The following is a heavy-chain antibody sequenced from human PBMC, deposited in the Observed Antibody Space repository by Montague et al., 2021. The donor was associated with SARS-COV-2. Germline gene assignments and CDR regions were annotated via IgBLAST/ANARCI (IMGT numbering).Heavy chain of an antibody. J-gene: IGHJ2*01. CDR2: IYHSGNT. V-gene: IGHV4-59*01. CDR3: AREYRIELWRTNWYFGL. D-gene: IGHD5-18*01. Sequence: SETLSLTCNVSGASISSYSWSWIRQPPGRGLEWIGYIYHSGNTKYNPSLKSRVSISVDTSKNQFSLRLSSVTAADTAVYYCAREYRIELWRTNWYFGLWGRGTLVTVSS. CDR1: GASISSYS.